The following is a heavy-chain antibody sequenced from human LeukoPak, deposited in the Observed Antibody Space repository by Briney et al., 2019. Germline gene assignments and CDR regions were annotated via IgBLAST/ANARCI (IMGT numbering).Heavy chain of an antibody. CDR2: IYYSGST. V-gene: IGHV4-39*01. J-gene: IGHJ4*02. CDR3: ARHGVSDY. D-gene: IGHD3-16*01. Sequence: SETLSLTCTVSGGSISSSSYYWGWIRQPPGKGLELIGSIYYSGSTYYNPSLKSRVTISVDTSKNQFSLKLSSVTAADTAVYYCARHGVSDYWGQGTLVTVSS. CDR1: GGSISSSSYY.